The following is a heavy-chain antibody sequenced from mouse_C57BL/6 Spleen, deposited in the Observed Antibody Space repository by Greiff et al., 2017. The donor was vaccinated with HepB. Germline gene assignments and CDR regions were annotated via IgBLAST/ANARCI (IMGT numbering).Heavy chain of an antibody. J-gene: IGHJ3*01. Sequence: LEESGPELVKPGASVKISCKASGYAFSSSWMNWVKQRPGKGLEWIGRIYPGDGDTNYNGKFKGKATLTADKSSSTAYMQLSSLTSEDSAVYFCARGGLTTGFAYWGQGTLVTVSA. CDR1: GYAFSSSW. V-gene: IGHV1-82*01. CDR3: ARGGLTTGFAY. D-gene: IGHD1-1*01. CDR2: IYPGDGDT.